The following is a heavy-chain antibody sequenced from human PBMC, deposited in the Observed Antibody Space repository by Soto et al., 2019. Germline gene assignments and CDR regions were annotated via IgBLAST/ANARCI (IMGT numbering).Heavy chain of an antibody. CDR2: ISGRGGST. D-gene: IGHD2-2*01. CDR3: AKVADFVVVPAAMCWFDP. Sequence: EVQLLESGGGLVQPGGSLRLSCAVSGFTFSSYAMSWVRQAPGKGLEWVSAISGRGGSTYYAESVKGRLTISRDNYKNTLYLQMNSLRVEDTAVYYCAKVADFVVVPAAMCWFDPWGQGTLVTVSS. V-gene: IGHV3-23*01. CDR1: GFTFSSYA. J-gene: IGHJ5*02.